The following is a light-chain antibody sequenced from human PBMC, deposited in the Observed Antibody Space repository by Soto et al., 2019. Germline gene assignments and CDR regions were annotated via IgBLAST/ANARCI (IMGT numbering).Light chain of an antibody. CDR3: MQGTYWPRLT. V-gene: IGKV2-30*01. CDR2: KVS. Sequence: DVVMTQSPLSLPVTLGQPASISCRSSQSLVYSDGNTYLNWFHQRPGQSPRRLIYKVSNRDSGVPDRFSGSGSCADFALKISRVEAEDVGVYYCMQGTYWPRLTFGGGTKVEIK. CDR1: QSLVYSDGNTY. J-gene: IGKJ4*01.